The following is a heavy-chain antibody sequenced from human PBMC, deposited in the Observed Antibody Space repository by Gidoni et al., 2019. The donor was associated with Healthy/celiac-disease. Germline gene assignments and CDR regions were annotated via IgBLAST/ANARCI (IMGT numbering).Heavy chain of an antibody. J-gene: IGHJ4*02. CDR2: MNPNSGNT. CDR3: ARGPPLRWNYHFDY. V-gene: IGHV1-8*01. D-gene: IGHD1-7*01. CDR1: GYTFTSYD. Sequence: QVQLVQSGAEVKKPGASVKVSCKASGYTFTSYDINWVRQATGQGLEWMGWMNPNSGNTGYAQKFHGSVTMTRNTSISTAYMELSSLRSEDTAVYYCARGPPLRWNYHFDYWGQGTLVTVSS.